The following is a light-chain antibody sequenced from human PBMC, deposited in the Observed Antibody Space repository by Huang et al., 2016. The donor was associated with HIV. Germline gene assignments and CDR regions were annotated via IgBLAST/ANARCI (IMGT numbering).Light chain of an antibody. CDR1: QSLFFSSNKRIY. CDR2: WAS. CDR3: QQYYHNPLT. V-gene: IGKV4-1*01. Sequence: DILMTQSPDPLTVSLGERATINFRSSQSLFFSSNKRIYLACYQKKQAQPPKLVISWASARESGVPDRFSGSGSETHFTLTINSLQAEDVAVYYCQQYYHNPLTFGGGTKVEI. J-gene: IGKJ4*01.